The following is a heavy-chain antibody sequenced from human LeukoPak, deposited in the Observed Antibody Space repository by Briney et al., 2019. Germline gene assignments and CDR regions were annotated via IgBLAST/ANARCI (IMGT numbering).Heavy chain of an antibody. J-gene: IGHJ2*01. D-gene: IGHD3-22*01. CDR2: IYYSGST. Sequence: SETLSLTCTVSGGSISSSSYYWGWIRQPPGKGLEWIGSIYYSGSTYYNPSLKRRVTISVDTSKNQFSLKLSSVTAADTAVYYCARDNYYYDSSGNYLRYFDLWGRGTLVTVSS. V-gene: IGHV4-39*07. CDR1: GGSISSSSYY. CDR3: ARDNYYYDSSGNYLRYFDL.